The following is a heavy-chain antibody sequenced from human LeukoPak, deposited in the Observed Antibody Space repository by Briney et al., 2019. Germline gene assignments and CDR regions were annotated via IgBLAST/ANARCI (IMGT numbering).Heavy chain of an antibody. J-gene: IGHJ4*02. D-gene: IGHD3-22*01. V-gene: IGHV3-30*18. CDR3: AKDTDYYDSSWDY. Sequence: GGSLRPSCAASGFTFSSYGMHWVRQAPGKGLEWVAVISYDGSNKYYADSVKGRFTISRDNSKNTLYLQMNSLRAEDTAVYYCAKDTDYYDSSWDYWGQGTLVTVSS. CDR2: ISYDGSNK. CDR1: GFTFSSYG.